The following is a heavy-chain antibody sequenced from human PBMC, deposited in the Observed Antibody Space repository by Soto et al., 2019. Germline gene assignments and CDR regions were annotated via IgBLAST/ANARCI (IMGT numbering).Heavy chain of an antibody. V-gene: IGHV3-66*01. CDR2: INRGGSI. J-gene: IGHJ6*03. CDR1: GFTVSSKY. CDR3: TRDDVHCRCCNCYGIPMDV. Sequence: EVQLVESGGGLVQPGGSLRLSCAASGFTVSSKYMSWVRQAPGKGLEWVSRINRGGSISYADSVKGRFTISTDNSENTLYLRMSALGAEDTAGYYCTRDDVHCRCCNCYGIPMDVWGKGTTVTVSS. D-gene: IGHD2-15*01.